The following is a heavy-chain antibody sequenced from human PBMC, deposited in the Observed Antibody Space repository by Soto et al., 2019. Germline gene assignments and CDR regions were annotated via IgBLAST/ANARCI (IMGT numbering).Heavy chain of an antibody. Sequence: VQLVEWGGGVVQPGRSLRLSCAASGFTFNNYGMHWVRQAPGKGLEWVATISNDGSDKYYADSVKGRLTISRDNSKNTVYLQMNSLRAEETAVYYCAKDQGIAASHGIDWGQGTMVTVSS. CDR1: GFTFNNYG. CDR2: ISNDGSDK. CDR3: AKDQGIAASHGID. V-gene: IGHV3-30*18. J-gene: IGHJ3*01. D-gene: IGHD6-13*01.